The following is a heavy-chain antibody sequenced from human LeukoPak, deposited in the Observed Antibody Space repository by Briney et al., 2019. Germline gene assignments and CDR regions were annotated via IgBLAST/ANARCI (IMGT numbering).Heavy chain of an antibody. CDR1: GGSISSGGYY. D-gene: IGHD3-22*01. CDR2: IYYSVST. Sequence: SETLSLTCTVSGGSISSGGYYWSWIRQHPGKGLEWIGYIYYSVSTYYNPSLKSRVTISVDTSKNQFSLKLSSVTAADTAVYYCARDGSYYDSSGYYSPYAFDIWGQGTMVTVSS. CDR3: ARDGSYYDSSGYYSPYAFDI. J-gene: IGHJ3*02. V-gene: IGHV4-31*03.